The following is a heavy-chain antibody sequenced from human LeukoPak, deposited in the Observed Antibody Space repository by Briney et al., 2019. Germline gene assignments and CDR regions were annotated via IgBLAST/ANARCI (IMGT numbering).Heavy chain of an antibody. CDR3: AREDYGSGWTGWFDP. D-gene: IGHD6-19*01. CDR2: ISGGST. V-gene: IGHV3-38-3*01. J-gene: IGHJ5*02. Sequence: GGSLRLSCAASGFTVSSNEMSWVRQAPGKGLEWVSSISGGSTYYADSRKGRFTISRDNSKNTLYLQMNSLRAEDTAIYFCAREDYGSGWTGWFDPWGQGTLVTVSS. CDR1: GFTVSSNE.